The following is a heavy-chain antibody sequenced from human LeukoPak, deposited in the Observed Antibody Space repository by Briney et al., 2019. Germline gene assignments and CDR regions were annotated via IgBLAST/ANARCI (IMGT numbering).Heavy chain of an antibody. Sequence: SETLSLTCTVSGGSISSYYWSWIRQPPGKGLEWIGYIYYSGSTNYNPSLKSRVTISVDTSKNQFSLKLSSVTAADTAVYYCARHTYYYDSSGYYLYYFDNWGQGTLVTVSS. CDR2: IYYSGST. J-gene: IGHJ4*02. D-gene: IGHD3-22*01. CDR1: GGSISSYY. V-gene: IGHV4-59*08. CDR3: ARHTYYYDSSGYYLYYFDN.